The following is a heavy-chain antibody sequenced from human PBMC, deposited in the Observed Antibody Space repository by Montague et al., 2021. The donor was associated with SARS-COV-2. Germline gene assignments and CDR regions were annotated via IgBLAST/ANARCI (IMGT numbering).Heavy chain of an antibody. D-gene: IGHD3-9*01. CDR1: GGSISSSSYY. CDR2: VHYSGST. V-gene: IGHV4-39*07. Sequence: SETLSLTCTVSGGSISSSSYYWGWIRQPPGKGLEWIGSVHYSGSTYYPSSLKRRVTTSVDTSKNQSSLKLSSVTAADTAVYYCARDGSLRFEILIGPRRDCYGMDVWGQGTTVTVSS. CDR3: ARDGSLRFEILIGPRRDCYGMDV. J-gene: IGHJ6*02.